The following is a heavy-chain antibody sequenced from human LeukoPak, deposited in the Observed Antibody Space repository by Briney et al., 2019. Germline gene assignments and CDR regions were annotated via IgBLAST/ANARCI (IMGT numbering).Heavy chain of an antibody. CDR3: ARGETTVTTYRAFDV. CDR1: GGSTSSGGYY. J-gene: IGHJ3*01. Sequence: SETLSLTCTVSGGSTSSGGYYWSWIRQHPGKGLEWIRYIYYSGSTYYNPSLKSRVTISVDTSKNQFSLKLSSVTAADTAVYYCARGETTVTTYRAFDVWGQGTMVTVSS. CDR2: IYYSGST. D-gene: IGHD4-17*01. V-gene: IGHV4-31*03.